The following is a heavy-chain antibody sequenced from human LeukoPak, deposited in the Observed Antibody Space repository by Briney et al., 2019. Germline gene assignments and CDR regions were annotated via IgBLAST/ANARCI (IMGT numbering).Heavy chain of an antibody. CDR3: AKSGRYYDFWSGYYVDY. CDR1: GFTFSNYR. CDR2: IGSSSTYI. Sequence: GGSLRLSCAASGFTFSNYRMNWVRQAPGKGLEWVSSIGSSSTYIYYADSVKGRFTISRDNSKNTLYLQMNSLRAEDTAVYYCAKSGRYYDFWSGYYVDYWGQGTLVTVSS. J-gene: IGHJ4*02. D-gene: IGHD3-3*01. V-gene: IGHV3-21*04.